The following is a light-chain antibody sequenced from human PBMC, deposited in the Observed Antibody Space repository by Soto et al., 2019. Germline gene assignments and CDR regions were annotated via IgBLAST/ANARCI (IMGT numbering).Light chain of an antibody. CDR1: QSINSA. CDR2: VPS. J-gene: IGKJ5*01. V-gene: IGKV3-11*01. Sequence: EIVLTQSPATLSLSPGERATLSCRTSQSINSALACYQQNLGQAPSLLFSVPSNRANGIPARFSGSGSGTDFTLTISSAEPEESAVYYCQQRSVWVTFGQGTRLEI. CDR3: QQRSVWVT.